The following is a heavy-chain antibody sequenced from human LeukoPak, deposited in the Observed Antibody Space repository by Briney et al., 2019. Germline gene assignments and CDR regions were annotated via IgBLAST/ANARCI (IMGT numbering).Heavy chain of an antibody. J-gene: IGHJ4*02. Sequence: GGSLRLSCAASGFTFSKYWIHWVRQAPGKGLVGVSRTNPDGSNTDYVDSVRGRFTISRDNAKNTIYLQMNSLTAEDTAVYYCVRGSHDWYGIDYWGQGTLVTVSS. CDR3: VRGSHDWYGIDY. D-gene: IGHD3-9*01. CDR1: GFTFSKYW. V-gene: IGHV3-74*01. CDR2: TNPDGSNT.